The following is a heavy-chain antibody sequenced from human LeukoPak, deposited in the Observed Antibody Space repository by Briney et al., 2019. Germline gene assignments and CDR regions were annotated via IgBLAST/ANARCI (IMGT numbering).Heavy chain of an antibody. V-gene: IGHV4-59*01. CDR2: IYYSGST. Sequence: PSETLSLTRTVSGGSISSYYWSWIRQPPGKGLEWIGYIYYSGSTNYNPSLKSRVTILEDTSKKQLSLKLSSVTAADTAVYYCARAGSGYSFDYWGQGTLVTVSS. D-gene: IGHD3-22*01. CDR1: GGSISSYY. CDR3: ARAGSGYSFDY. J-gene: IGHJ4*02.